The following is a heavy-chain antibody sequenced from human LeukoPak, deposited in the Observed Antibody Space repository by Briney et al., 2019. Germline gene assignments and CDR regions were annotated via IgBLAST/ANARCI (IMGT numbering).Heavy chain of an antibody. V-gene: IGHV4-59*12. CDR1: GASISDYY. CDR2: IYYSGST. CDR3: ASRSGYCSGGSCDNWFDP. D-gene: IGHD2-15*01. Sequence: SETLSLTCIVSGASISDYYWSWIRQPPGKGLEWIGYIYYSGSTNYNPSLKSRVTISVDTSKNQFSLKLSSVTAADTAVYYCASRSGYCSGGSCDNWFDPWGQGTLVTVSS. J-gene: IGHJ5*02.